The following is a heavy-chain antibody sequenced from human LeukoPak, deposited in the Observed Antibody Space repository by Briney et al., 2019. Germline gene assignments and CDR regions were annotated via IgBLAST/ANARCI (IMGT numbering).Heavy chain of an antibody. J-gene: IGHJ4*02. Sequence: ASVKVSCKASGYTFTGYYMHWVRQAPGQGLEWMGWINPNSGGTNYAQKFRGRVTMTRDTSISTAYMELSRLRSDDTAVYYCARVDILTGYYSVDFDYWGQGTLVTVSS. D-gene: IGHD3-9*01. CDR2: INPNSGGT. CDR1: GYTFTGYY. CDR3: ARVDILTGYYSVDFDY. V-gene: IGHV1-2*02.